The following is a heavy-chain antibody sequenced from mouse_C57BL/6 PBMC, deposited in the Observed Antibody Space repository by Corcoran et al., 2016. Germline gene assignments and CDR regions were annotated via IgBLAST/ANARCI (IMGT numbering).Heavy chain of an antibody. CDR3: ARITVSGAY. Sequence: QVQLKQSGAELMKPGASVKLSCKASGYTFTDYYINWVKQRTGQGLEWIARINPGSGNTYYNEKFKGKATLTTEKSSSTAYMQLSSLTSEDSAVYFCARITVSGAYWGQGTLVTVSA. D-gene: IGHD1-1*01. CDR1: GYTFTDYY. CDR2: INPGSGNT. J-gene: IGHJ3*01. V-gene: IGHV1-76*01.